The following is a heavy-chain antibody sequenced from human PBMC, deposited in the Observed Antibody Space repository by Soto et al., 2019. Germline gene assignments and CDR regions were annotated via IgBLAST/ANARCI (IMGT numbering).Heavy chain of an antibody. CDR2: IFPSGNT. Sequence: SETLSLTCSVCGDSISTYYWGWIRQPAGKGLEWIGRIFPSGNTNYNPSLKSRLTMSVDTSKNQFSLRLSSVTAADTAVYYCVRDGASGGFDYWGQGNLVTVSS. CDR1: GDSISTYY. J-gene: IGHJ4*01. CDR3: VRDGASGGFDY. V-gene: IGHV4-4*07. D-gene: IGHD1-26*01.